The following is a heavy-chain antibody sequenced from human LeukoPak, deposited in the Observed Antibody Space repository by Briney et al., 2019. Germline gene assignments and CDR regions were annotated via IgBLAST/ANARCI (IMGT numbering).Heavy chain of an antibody. CDR3: ARMSDPNNWNYYYYYYMDV. J-gene: IGHJ6*03. V-gene: IGHV5-51*01. Sequence: GGSLKISCKGSGFNFPSYWIGWVRQMAGKGLEWMGIIYPGDSDTRYSPSFQGQVTISADKSISTAYLQWSSLKASDTAMYYCARMSDPNNWNYYYYYYMDVWGKGTTVTVSS. D-gene: IGHD1-20*01. CDR2: IYPGDSDT. CDR1: GFNFPSYW.